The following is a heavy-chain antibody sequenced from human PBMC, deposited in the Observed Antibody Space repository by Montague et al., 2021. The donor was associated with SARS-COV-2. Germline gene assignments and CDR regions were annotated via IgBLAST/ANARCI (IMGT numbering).Heavy chain of an antibody. CDR2: IYYSGST. J-gene: IGHJ6*02. CDR1: GGSISSYY. CDR3: ARDKPDYDFWPGYGMDV. D-gene: IGHD3-3*01. Sequence: SETLSLTCTVSGGSISSYYWSWIRQPPGKGLEWIGDIYYSGSTNYNPSLKSRVTISVDTSKNQFSLKLSSVTAADTAVYYCARDKPDYDFWPGYGMDVWGQGTTVTVSS. V-gene: IGHV4-59*01.